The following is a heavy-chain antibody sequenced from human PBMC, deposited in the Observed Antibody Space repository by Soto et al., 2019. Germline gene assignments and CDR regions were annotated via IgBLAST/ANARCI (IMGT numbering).Heavy chain of an antibody. Sequence: ASVKVSCKVSGYTLTELSMHWVRQAPGKGLGWMGGFDPEDGETIYAQRFQGRVTMTEDTSTDTAYMELSSLRSEDTAVYYCATRAFGFGRGAFDISGRGTMVTVSS. V-gene: IGHV1-24*01. CDR1: GYTLTELS. D-gene: IGHD3-10*01. CDR3: ATRAFGFGRGAFDI. J-gene: IGHJ3*02. CDR2: FDPEDGET.